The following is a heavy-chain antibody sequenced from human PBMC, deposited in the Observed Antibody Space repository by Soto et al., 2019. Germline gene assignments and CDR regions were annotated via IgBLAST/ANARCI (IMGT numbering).Heavy chain of an antibody. CDR1: GGSISSGCYY. Sequence: SETLSLTCTVSGGSISSGCYYWSWIRQHPGKGLEWIGYIYYSGSTYYNPSLKSRVTISVDTSKNQFSLKLSSVTAADTAVYYCARGEYYYYYYGMDVWGQGTTVTVSS. CDR2: IYYSGST. J-gene: IGHJ6*02. V-gene: IGHV4-31*03. CDR3: ARGEYYYYYYGMDV.